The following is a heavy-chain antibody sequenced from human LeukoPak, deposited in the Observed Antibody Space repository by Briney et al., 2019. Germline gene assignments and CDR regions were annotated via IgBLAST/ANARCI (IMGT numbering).Heavy chain of an antibody. V-gene: IGHV1-2*04. CDR1: GYTFSNYG. CDR3: ARGGPIDTYYYDSSGYSDFDY. CDR2: INPNSGGT. J-gene: IGHJ4*02. Sequence: ASVKVSCKASGYTFSNYGLNWVRQVPGQGLEWMGWINPNSGGTNYAQKFQGWVTMTRDTSISTAYMELSRLRSDDTAVYYCARGGPIDTYYYDSSGYSDFDYWGQGTLVTVSS. D-gene: IGHD3-22*01.